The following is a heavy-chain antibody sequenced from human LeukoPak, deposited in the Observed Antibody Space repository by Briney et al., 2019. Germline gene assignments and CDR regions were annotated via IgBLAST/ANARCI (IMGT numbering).Heavy chain of an antibody. Sequence: QTGGSLRLSCAASGFTVSSNYMSWVRQAPGKGLEWVSAIYSGGSTYYADSVKGRFTISRDNSKNTLYLQMNSLRAEDTAVYYCARAKVEVRGVISTFMDVWGKGITVAVSS. CDR3: ARAKVEVRGVISTFMDV. J-gene: IGHJ6*03. D-gene: IGHD3-10*01. CDR2: IYSGGST. V-gene: IGHV3-66*02. CDR1: GFTVSSNY.